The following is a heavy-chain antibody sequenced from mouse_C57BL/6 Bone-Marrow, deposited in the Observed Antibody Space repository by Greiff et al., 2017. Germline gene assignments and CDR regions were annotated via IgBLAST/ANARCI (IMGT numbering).Heavy chain of an antibody. CDR1: GYTFTDYN. Sequence: EVQLVESGPELVKPGASVKIPCKASGYTFTDYNMDWVKQSHGKSLEWIGDINPNNGGTIYNQKFKGKATLTVDKSSSTAYMELRSLTSEDTAVYYCAREGPDYFDYWGQGTTLTVSS. J-gene: IGHJ2*01. CDR3: AREGPDYFDY. CDR2: INPNNGGT. V-gene: IGHV1-18*01. D-gene: IGHD3-3*01.